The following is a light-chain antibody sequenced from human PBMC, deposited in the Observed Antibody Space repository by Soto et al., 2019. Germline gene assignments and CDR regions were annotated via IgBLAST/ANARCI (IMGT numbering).Light chain of an antibody. CDR2: GAF. CDR1: QPVSGSH. CDR3: QQYGRSPWT. V-gene: IGKV3-20*01. J-gene: IGKJ1*01. Sequence: ESVLPQSPCTLSLSPGERSSLSCGASQPVSGSHLAWYQQRPGRAPRLLIYGAFSRATGIPDRFSGSGSGTDFTLTISRLEPEDFAVYYCQQYGRSPWTFGQGTKVDI.